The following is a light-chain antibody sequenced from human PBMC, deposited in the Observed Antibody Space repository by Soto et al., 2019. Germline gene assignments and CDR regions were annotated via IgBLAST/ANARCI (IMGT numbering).Light chain of an antibody. V-gene: IGKV1-39*01. CDR3: QQSYSTPPWT. CDR2: AAS. J-gene: IGKJ1*01. CDR1: QSISSY. Sequence: DIQMTQSPSSLSASVGDRVTITCRASQSISSYLNWYQQKPGKAPKLLIYAASSLQGGVPSRFSGSGSGTDFTLTTSSLQPEDFATYYCQQSYSTPPWTFGQGTKV.